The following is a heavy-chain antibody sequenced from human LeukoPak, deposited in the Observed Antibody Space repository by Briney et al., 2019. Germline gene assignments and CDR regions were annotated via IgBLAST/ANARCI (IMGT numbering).Heavy chain of an antibody. CDR2: IYYSGST. CDR3: ARVPAYYDFWSGYVYYGMDV. CDR1: GGSLSSYY. J-gene: IGHJ6*02. V-gene: IGHV4-59*01. D-gene: IGHD3-3*01. Sequence: ETLSLTCTVSGGSLSSYYWSWIRQPPGKGLEWIGYIYYSGSTNYNPSLKSRVTISVDTSKNQFSLKLSSVTAADTAVYYCARVPAYYDFWSGYVYYGMDVWGQGTTVTVSS.